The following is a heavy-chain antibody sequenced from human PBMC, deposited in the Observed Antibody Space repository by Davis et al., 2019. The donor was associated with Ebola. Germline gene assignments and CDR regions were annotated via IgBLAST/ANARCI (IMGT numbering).Heavy chain of an antibody. V-gene: IGHV3-23*01. Sequence: GESLKISCAASGFLFSSYAMSWVRQAPGRGLEWVSSISASGGATFYADSAKGRIVMSRDNSNDTLYLRMNNLRAEDTAIYYCAKDLTSYYGSGDFFDYWGQGILVTVSS. CDR3: AKDLTSYYGSGDFFDY. CDR2: ISASGGAT. D-gene: IGHD3-10*01. CDR1: GFLFSSYA. J-gene: IGHJ4*02.